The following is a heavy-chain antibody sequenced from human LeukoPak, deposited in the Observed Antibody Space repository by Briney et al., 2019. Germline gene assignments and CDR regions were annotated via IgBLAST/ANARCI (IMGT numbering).Heavy chain of an antibody. J-gene: IGHJ6*03. CDR2: ISYDGSNK. Sequence: QPGGSLRLSCAASGFTFSSYGMHWVRQAPGKGLEWVAVISYDGSNKYYADSVKGRFTISRDNSKNTLYLQMNSLRAEDTAVYYCAKVASEVRGAKFFLYYYYYMDVWGKGTTVTVSS. D-gene: IGHD3-10*01. CDR1: GFTFSSYG. CDR3: AKVASEVRGAKFFLYYYYYMDV. V-gene: IGHV3-30*18.